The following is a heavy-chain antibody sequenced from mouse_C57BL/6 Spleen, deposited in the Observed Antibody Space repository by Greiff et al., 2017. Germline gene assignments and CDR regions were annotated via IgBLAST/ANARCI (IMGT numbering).Heavy chain of an antibody. V-gene: IGHV1-69*01. Sequence: QVQLQQPGAELVMPGASVKLSCKASGYTFTSYWMHWVKQRPGQGLEWIGEIDPSDSYTNYNQKFKGKSTLTVDKSSSTAYMQLSSLTSEDSAVYYCARSYGSSFFYFDYWGQGTTLTVSS. D-gene: IGHD1-1*01. CDR2: IDPSDSYT. CDR3: ARSYGSSFFYFDY. J-gene: IGHJ2*01. CDR1: GYTFTSYW.